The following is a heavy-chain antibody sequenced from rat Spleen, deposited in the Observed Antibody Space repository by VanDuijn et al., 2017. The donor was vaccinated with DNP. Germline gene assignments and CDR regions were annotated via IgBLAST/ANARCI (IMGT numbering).Heavy chain of an antibody. CDR3: ARQHRWSYYFDY. Sequence: EVQLVESGGGLVSPGRSLKLSCAGSGFTFSDYDMAWVRQTPTKGLDWVASISTSGGRTYHRDSVKGRFTVSRDNARGTLYLQMDSLRSDDTATYYCARQHRWSYYFDYWGQGVMVTVSS. D-gene: IGHD1-1*01. V-gene: IGHV5S23*01. CDR1: GFTFSDYD. CDR2: ISTSGGRT. J-gene: IGHJ2*01.